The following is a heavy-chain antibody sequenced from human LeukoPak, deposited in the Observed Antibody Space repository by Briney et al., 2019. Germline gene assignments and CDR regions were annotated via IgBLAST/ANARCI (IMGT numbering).Heavy chain of an antibody. Sequence: SQTLSLTCTVSGGSIRSGGYYWNWIRQHPGKGLEWMGYIYYSGSTDYNPSLRSRLTISVDMSKNQFSLRLSSVTAADTAVYYCARGRTYATRFDYWGRGTLVTVSS. CDR1: GGSIRSGGYY. D-gene: IGHD2-2*01. CDR2: IYYSGST. V-gene: IGHV4-31*03. J-gene: IGHJ4*02. CDR3: ARGRTYATRFDY.